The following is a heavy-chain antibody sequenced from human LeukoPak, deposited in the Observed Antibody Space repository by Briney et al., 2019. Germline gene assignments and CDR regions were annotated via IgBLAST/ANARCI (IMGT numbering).Heavy chain of an antibody. CDR1: GGSISSYY. CDR2: IYYSGST. J-gene: IGHJ4*02. CDR3: ARAPSYGSGLFDY. D-gene: IGHD3-10*01. Sequence: PSETLSLTCTVSGGSISSYYWSWIRQPPGKGLEWIGYIYYSGSTNYNPSLKSQVTISVDTSKNQFSLKLSSVTAADTAVYYCARAPSYGSGLFDYWGQGTLVTVSS. V-gene: IGHV4-59*01.